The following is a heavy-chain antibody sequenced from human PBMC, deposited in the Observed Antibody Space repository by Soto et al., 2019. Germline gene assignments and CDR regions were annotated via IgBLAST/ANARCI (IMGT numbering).Heavy chain of an antibody. CDR3: ARDHVLNLYYDFWSGYSNYYMDV. D-gene: IGHD3-3*01. Sequence: GGSLRLSCAASGFTFSSYWMSWVRQAPGKGLKWVANIKQDGSEKYYVDSVKGRFTISRDNAKNSLYLQMNSLRAEDTAVYYCARDHVLNLYYDFWSGYSNYYMDVWGKGTTVTVSS. CDR1: GFTFSSYW. J-gene: IGHJ6*03. CDR2: IKQDGSEK. V-gene: IGHV3-7*01.